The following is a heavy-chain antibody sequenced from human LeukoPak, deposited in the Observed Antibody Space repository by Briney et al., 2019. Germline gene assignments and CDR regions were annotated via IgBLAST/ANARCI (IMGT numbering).Heavy chain of an antibody. D-gene: IGHD1-26*01. Sequence: PGGSLRLSCAASGFTFSSYSMNWVRQAPGKGLEWVSSISSGSSYIYYADSVKGRFTISRDNAKNSLYLQMNSLRAEDTAVYYCARVAQWPFSGSYYPPYFDYWGQGTLVTVSS. CDR2: ISSGSSYI. CDR3: ARVAQWPFSGSYYPPYFDY. J-gene: IGHJ4*02. CDR1: GFTFSSYS. V-gene: IGHV3-21*01.